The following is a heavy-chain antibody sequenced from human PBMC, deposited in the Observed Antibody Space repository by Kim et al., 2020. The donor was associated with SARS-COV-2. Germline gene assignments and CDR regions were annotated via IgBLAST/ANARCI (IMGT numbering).Heavy chain of an antibody. Sequence: YAQKFQGKVTITADESTSTVYMELSSLRCDDTAVYYCARDAKDFQDAFDIWGQGTMVTVSS. D-gene: IGHD3-3*01. CDR3: ARDAKDFQDAFDI. V-gene: IGHV1-69*01. J-gene: IGHJ3*02.